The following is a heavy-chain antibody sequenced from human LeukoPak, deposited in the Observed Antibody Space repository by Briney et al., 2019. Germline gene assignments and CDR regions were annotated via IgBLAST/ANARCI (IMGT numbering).Heavy chain of an antibody. CDR1: GFTFRSHW. CDR2: IKTDGSEK. Sequence: GSLRPSCAASGFTFRSHWMTWVRQAPGQGLEWVANIKTDGSEKFYMDALKGRFTISRDNAKSTMYLQMNSLRAEDTAVYYCVRFRRDYYYGLDVWGQGTTVTVSS. J-gene: IGHJ6*02. CDR3: VRFRRDYYYGLDV. V-gene: IGHV3-7*01.